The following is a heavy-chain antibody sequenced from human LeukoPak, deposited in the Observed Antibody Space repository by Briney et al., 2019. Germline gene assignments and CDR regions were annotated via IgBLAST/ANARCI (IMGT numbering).Heavy chain of an antibody. D-gene: IGHD2-15*01. V-gene: IGHV5-51*01. CDR3: ARQEGAAKCYFDY. CDR1: EYTFTNYW. Sequence: GEPLNISCQRSEYTFTNYWITWVRQLPAKGLKWMQINYPGDSDTKYSPSFQGQVTISADKSISTAYLQWSSLKASDTAMYYCARQEGAAKCYFDYWGQGTLVTVSS. J-gene: IGHJ4*02. CDR2: NYPGDSDT.